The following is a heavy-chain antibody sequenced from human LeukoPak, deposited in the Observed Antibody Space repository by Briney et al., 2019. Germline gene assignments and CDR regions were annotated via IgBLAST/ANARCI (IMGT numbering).Heavy chain of an antibody. CDR3: ARLGYYDSSNFDY. V-gene: IGHV3-30-3*01. Sequence: PGRSLRLSCAASGFTFSSYAMHWVRQAPGKGLEWVAVISYDGSNKYYADSVKGRFTISRDNSKNTLYLQMNSLRAEDTAVYYCARLGYYDSSNFDYWGQGTLVTVSS. CDR1: GFTFSSYA. CDR2: ISYDGSNK. D-gene: IGHD3-22*01. J-gene: IGHJ4*02.